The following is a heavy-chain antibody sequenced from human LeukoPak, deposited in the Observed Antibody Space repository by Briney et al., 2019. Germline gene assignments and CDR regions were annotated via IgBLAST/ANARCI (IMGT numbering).Heavy chain of an antibody. V-gene: IGHV1-18*01. CDR3: ARAQSITGTLYYYYYMDV. D-gene: IGHD1-20*01. J-gene: IGHJ6*03. Sequence: ASVKVSCKASGYTFTSYGISWVRQAPGQGLEWVAWISTYNGNTKYAQKFQGRVTMTTDTSTSTAYMELRSLRSDDTAVYYCARAQSITGTLYYYYYMDVWGKGTTVTVSS. CDR2: ISTYNGNT. CDR1: GYTFTSYG.